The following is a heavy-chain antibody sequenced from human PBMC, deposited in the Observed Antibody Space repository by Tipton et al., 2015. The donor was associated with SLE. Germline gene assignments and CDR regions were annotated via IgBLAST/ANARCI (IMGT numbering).Heavy chain of an antibody. V-gene: IGHV3-30*14. J-gene: IGHJ6*03. CDR1: GFTFSSYA. CDR2: ISFDGSHK. D-gene: IGHD6-13*01. Sequence: SLRLSCAASGFTFSSYAMHWVRQAPGKGLEWVAVISFDGSHKNYADSVKGRFTISRHNSKNTLYLQMNSLRVEDTAVYYCARDPYSSSWYYMDVWGKGTTVTVSS. CDR3: ARDPYSSSWYYMDV.